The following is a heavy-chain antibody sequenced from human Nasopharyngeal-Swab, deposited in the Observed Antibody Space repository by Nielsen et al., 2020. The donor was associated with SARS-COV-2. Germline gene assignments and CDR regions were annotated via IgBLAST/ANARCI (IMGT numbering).Heavy chain of an antibody. CDR3: AKVPGSSWVDAFDI. CDR2: ISYDGSNK. J-gene: IGHJ3*02. CDR1: GCIFSSYG. Sequence: GGYLRLSCAAPGCIFSSYGMHWVRQAPGKGLEWVAVISYDGSNKYYADSLKGRFTISKDNSKNTLYLQMNSLRAEDTAVYYCAKVPGSSWVDAFDIWGQGTKVTVSS. D-gene: IGHD6-13*01. V-gene: IGHV3-30*18.